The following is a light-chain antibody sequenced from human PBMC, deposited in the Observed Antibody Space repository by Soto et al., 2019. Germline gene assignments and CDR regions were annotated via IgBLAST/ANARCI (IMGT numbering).Light chain of an antibody. CDR3: SSYTSSRLYV. CDR1: SSDVGGYNY. CDR2: DVS. V-gene: IGLV2-14*01. Sequence: QSALTQPASVSGSPGQSITISCTGTSSDVGGYNYVSWYQQHPGKAPKLMMYDVSNRSSGVSNRFSGSKSGNTASLTISGLQAEDEADSYCSSYTSSRLYVFGTGTKLTVL. J-gene: IGLJ1*01.